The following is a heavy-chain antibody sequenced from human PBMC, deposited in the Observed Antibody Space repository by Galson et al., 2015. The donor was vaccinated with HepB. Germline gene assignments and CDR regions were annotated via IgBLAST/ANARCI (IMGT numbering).Heavy chain of an antibody. Sequence: SVKVSCKVSGYTLTDFYMHWVRQAPGKGLEWMGGFDPEDGETIYAQKFQGRVTMTGDTSTDTAYMELSSLRFEDTAVYYCATLTSARHRAVDSFDIWGQGTMVTVSS. CDR3: ATLTSARHRAVDSFDI. J-gene: IGHJ3*02. V-gene: IGHV1-24*01. CDR1: GYTLTDFY. D-gene: IGHD4-17*01. CDR2: FDPEDGET.